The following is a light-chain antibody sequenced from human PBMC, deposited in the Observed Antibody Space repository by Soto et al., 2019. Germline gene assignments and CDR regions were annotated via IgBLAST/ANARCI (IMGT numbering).Light chain of an antibody. CDR1: TSNIGSNS. CDR3: VAWYDSLNGPV. Sequence: QSVLSQPPSASGTPGQRVTISCSGRTSNIGSNSVTWYQQLQGTAPKVVIYSNDQWPSGVPDRFSGSKSGSSASLAISGLQSEDEADYYCVAWYDSLNGPVFGGGTKLTVL. J-gene: IGLJ3*02. CDR2: SND. V-gene: IGLV1-44*01.